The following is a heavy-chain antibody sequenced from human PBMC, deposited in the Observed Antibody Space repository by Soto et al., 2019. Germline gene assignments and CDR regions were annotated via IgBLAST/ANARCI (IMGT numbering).Heavy chain of an antibody. D-gene: IGHD2-2*02. V-gene: IGHV1-69*13. CDR1: GGTFSSYA. Sequence: EASVKVSCKASGGTFSSYAISWVRQAPGQGLEWMGGIIPIFGTANYAQKFQGRVTITADESTSTAYMELSSLRSEDTAVYYCARVVNCISTSCYTDYWGQGTLVTVSS. CDR2: IIPIFGTA. CDR3: ARVVNCISTSCYTDY. J-gene: IGHJ4*02.